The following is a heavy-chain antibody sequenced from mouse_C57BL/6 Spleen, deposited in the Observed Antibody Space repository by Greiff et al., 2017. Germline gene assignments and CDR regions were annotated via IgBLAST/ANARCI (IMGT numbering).Heavy chain of an antibody. CDR1: GYTFTSYW. CDR3: ARDGNFAMDY. D-gene: IGHD2-1*01. V-gene: IGHV1-52*01. J-gene: IGHJ4*01. CDR2: IDPSDSET. Sequence: QVQLQQPGAELVRPGSSVKLSCKASGYTFTSYWMHWVKQRPIQGLEWIGNIDPSDSETHYNQKFKDKATLTVDKSSSTAYMQLISLTSEDSAVYYCARDGNFAMDYWGQGTSVTVSS.